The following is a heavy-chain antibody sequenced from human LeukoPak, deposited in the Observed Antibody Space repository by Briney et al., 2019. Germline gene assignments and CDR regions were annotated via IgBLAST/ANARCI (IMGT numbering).Heavy chain of an antibody. CDR1: GFTVSSNY. J-gene: IGHJ5*02. D-gene: IGHD3-22*01. CDR3: AREYYDSSGYYYDH. V-gene: IGHV3-53*01. CDR2: IYSGGST. Sequence: PGGSLRLSCAASGFTVSSNYMSWVRQAPGKGLEWVSVIYSGGSTYYADSVKGRFTISRDNSKNTLYLQMNSLRAEDTAVYYCAREYYDSSGYYYDHWGQGTLVTVSS.